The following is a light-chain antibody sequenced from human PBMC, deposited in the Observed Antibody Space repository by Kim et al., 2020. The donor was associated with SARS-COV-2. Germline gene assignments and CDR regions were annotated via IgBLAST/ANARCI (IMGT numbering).Light chain of an antibody. CDR2: DVS. J-gene: IGLJ3*02. V-gene: IGLV2-14*03. Sequence: GQSVTIAGTGTSSDVGAYNYVSRYQHHPGKAPKLMIDDVSARPSGVSNRFSGSKSGNTASLTISGLQAEDESDYYCSSHTTTSTWVFGGGTQLTVL. CDR1: SSDVGAYNY. CDR3: SSHTTTSTWV.